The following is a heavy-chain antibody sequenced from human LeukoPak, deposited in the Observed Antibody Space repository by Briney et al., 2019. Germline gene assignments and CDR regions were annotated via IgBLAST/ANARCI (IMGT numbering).Heavy chain of an antibody. Sequence: GASVKVSCKASGYTFTSYAMHWVRQAPGQRLEWMGWINAGNGNTKYSQEFQGRVTITRDTSASTAYMELSSLRSEDMAVYYCARASPRYYYDSSGYPPLFDYWGQGTLVTVSS. CDR3: ARASPRYYYDSSGYPPLFDY. J-gene: IGHJ4*02. CDR2: INAGNGNT. CDR1: GYTFTSYA. D-gene: IGHD3-22*01. V-gene: IGHV1-3*03.